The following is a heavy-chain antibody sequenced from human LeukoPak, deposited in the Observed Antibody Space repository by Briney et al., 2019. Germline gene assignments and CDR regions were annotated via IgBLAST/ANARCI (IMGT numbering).Heavy chain of an antibody. V-gene: IGHV4-30-4*01. CDR2: IYYSGST. CDR3: ARGGITRFAFDI. J-gene: IGHJ3*02. CDR1: GGPISSGDYY. D-gene: IGHD3-9*01. Sequence: PSQTLSLTCTVPGGPISSGDYYWSWIRQPPGKGLEWIGYIYYSGSTYYNPSLKSRVTISVDTSKNQFSLKLSSVTAADTAVYYCARGGITRFAFDIWGQGTMVTVSS.